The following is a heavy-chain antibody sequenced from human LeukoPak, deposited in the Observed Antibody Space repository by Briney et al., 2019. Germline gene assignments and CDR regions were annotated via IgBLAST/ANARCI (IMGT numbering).Heavy chain of an antibody. Sequence: SETPSLTCAVYGGSFSGYYWSWIRQPPGKGLEWIGYTHPSGNTNYSPSLKSRVTISIDTSRNQFSLKLSSVTAADTAVYYCARKAPKKGWFDPWGQGTLVTVSS. CDR2: THPSGNT. CDR1: GGSFSGYY. CDR3: ARKAPKKGWFDP. V-gene: IGHV4-4*09. J-gene: IGHJ5*02.